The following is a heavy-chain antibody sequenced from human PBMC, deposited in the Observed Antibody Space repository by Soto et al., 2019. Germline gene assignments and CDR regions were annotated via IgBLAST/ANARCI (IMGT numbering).Heavy chain of an antibody. D-gene: IGHD3-22*01. V-gene: IGHV1-69*05. Sequence: ASVKVSCKASGGTFSSYAISWVRQAPGQGLEWMGGIIPIFGTANYAQKFQGRVTITRDTSASTAYMELSSLRSEDTAAYYCAVGGSITMIYAFDIWGQGTMVTVSS. CDR2: IIPIFGTA. CDR3: AVGGSITMIYAFDI. J-gene: IGHJ3*02. CDR1: GGTFSSYA.